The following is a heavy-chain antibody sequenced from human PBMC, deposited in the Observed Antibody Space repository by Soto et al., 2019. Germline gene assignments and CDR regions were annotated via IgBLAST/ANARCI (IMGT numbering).Heavy chain of an antibody. CDR3: ARDSVLTGYPDY. J-gene: IGHJ4*02. V-gene: IGHV1-18*01. CDR1: GYTFTSYG. CDR2: ISAYNGNT. Sequence: QVQLVQSGAEVKKPGASVKVSCKASGYTFTSYGISWVRQAPGQGLERMGWISAYNGNTHYAQKLQGRGTMTTDTSTSTAYLELRSLRSDDTAVYYCARDSVLTGYPDYWGQGTLVTVSS. D-gene: IGHD3-9*01.